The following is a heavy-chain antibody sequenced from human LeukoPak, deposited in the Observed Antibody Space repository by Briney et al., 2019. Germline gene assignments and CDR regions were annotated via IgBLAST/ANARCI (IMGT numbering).Heavy chain of an antibody. Sequence: VGSLRLSRAASGFTFSSYRMNWVRQAPRKGLEWVSSISSSSSYISYADSVKGRFTISRDNAKNSLYLQMSSLRAEDTAVYYCARDGVPGYMDVWGKGTTVTISS. CDR1: GFTFSSYR. CDR2: ISSSSSYI. V-gene: IGHV3-21*01. D-gene: IGHD1-1*01. J-gene: IGHJ6*03. CDR3: ARDGVPGYMDV.